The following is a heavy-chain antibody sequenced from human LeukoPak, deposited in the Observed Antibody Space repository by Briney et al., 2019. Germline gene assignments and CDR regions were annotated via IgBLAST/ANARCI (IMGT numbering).Heavy chain of an antibody. D-gene: IGHD3-16*02. Sequence: PSETLSLTCAVYGGSFSGYYWSWIRQPPGKGLEWIGKINHSGSTNYNPSLKSRVTISVDTSKNQFSLKLSSVTAADTAVYYCARGSDYDYVWGSHRPKKTIDYWGQGTLVTVSS. V-gene: IGHV4-34*01. CDR1: GGSFSGYY. CDR2: INHSGST. J-gene: IGHJ4*02. CDR3: ARGSDYDYVWGSHRPKKTIDY.